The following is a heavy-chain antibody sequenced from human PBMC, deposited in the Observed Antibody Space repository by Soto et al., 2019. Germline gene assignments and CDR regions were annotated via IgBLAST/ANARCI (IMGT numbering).Heavy chain of an antibody. CDR3: ARDYYGSGRLNAHNWFDP. CDR2: ISAYNGNT. V-gene: IGHV1-18*01. Sequence: GASVKVSCKASGYTFTNYGISWVRQAPGQGLEWMGWISAYNGNTNYAQKLQGRVTMTTDTSTSTAYMELRSLRSDDTAVYYCARDYYGSGRLNAHNWFDPWGQGTLVTVSS. J-gene: IGHJ5*02. D-gene: IGHD3-10*01. CDR1: GYTFTNYG.